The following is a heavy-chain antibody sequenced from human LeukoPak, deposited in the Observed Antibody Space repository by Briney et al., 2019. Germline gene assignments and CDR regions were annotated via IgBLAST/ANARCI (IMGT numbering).Heavy chain of an antibody. D-gene: IGHD3-10*01. J-gene: IGHJ2*01. CDR2: MNPNSGNT. CDR3: ARGVALTILIWFGELCHWYFDL. CDR1: GYTFTSYD. Sequence: ASVKVSCKASGYTFTSYDISWVRQAPGQGLEWMGWMNPNSGNTGYAQKFQGRVTMTSNTSISTACMELSSLRSEDTAVYYCARGVALTILIWFGELCHWYFDLWCRGNLVTVSS. V-gene: IGHV1-8*01.